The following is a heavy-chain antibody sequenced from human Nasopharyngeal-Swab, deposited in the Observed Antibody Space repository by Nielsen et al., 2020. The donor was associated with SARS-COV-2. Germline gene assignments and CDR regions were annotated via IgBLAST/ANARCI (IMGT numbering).Heavy chain of an antibody. V-gene: IGHV1-18*01. CDR1: GYTFTSYG. J-gene: IGHJ3*02. Sequence: ASVKVSCKASGYTFTSYGISWVRQAPEQGLEWMGWVSAYNGNTNYAQKLQGRVTMTTDTSTSTAYMELRSLRSDDTAVYYCASKPLYCSSTSCYHDAFDIWGQGTMVTVSS. D-gene: IGHD2-2*01. CDR3: ASKPLYCSSTSCYHDAFDI. CDR2: VSAYNGNT.